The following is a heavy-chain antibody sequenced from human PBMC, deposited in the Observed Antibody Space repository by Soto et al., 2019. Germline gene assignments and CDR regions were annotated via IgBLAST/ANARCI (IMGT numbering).Heavy chain of an antibody. CDR3: AREIWFGELSLDP. D-gene: IGHD3-10*01. J-gene: IGHJ5*02. CDR1: GYSFTSYW. CDR2: IDPSDSYT. V-gene: IGHV5-10-1*01. Sequence: GESLKISSKGSGYSFTSYWISWVRQMPGKGLEWMGRIDPSDSYTNYSPSFQGHVTISADKSISTAYLQWSNLRDEDTAVYYCAREIWFGELSLDPWGQGTLVTVSS.